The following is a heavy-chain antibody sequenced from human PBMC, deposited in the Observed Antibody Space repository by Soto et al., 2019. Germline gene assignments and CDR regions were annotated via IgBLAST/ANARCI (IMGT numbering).Heavy chain of an antibody. J-gene: IGHJ4*02. D-gene: IGHD4-17*01. CDR3: ARKVPVTALGY. Sequence: EVRLVESGGGLVQPGGSLRLSCAASGVTVGNNYMSWVRQAPGKGLEWVSVTYSGGDTRSADSVKGRFTMSRDSTKNTVYLQMDRLRAEDTAVYFCARKVPVTALGYWGQGSLVTVSS. V-gene: IGHV3-66*01. CDR1: GVTVGNNY. CDR2: TYSGGDT.